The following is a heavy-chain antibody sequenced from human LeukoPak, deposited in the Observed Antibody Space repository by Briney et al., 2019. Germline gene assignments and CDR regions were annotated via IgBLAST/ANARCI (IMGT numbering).Heavy chain of an antibody. Sequence: GGSLRLSCAASGFTFSSYAMSWVRQAPGKGLEWVSAISGSGGSTYYADSVKGRFTISRDNSKNTLYLQIKSLRAEDTAVYYCAKVRKTRYSSTWYYFDYWGQGTLVTVSS. J-gene: IGHJ4*02. CDR2: ISGSGGST. CDR3: AKVRKTRYSSTWYYFDY. CDR1: GFTFSSYA. D-gene: IGHD6-13*01. V-gene: IGHV3-23*01.